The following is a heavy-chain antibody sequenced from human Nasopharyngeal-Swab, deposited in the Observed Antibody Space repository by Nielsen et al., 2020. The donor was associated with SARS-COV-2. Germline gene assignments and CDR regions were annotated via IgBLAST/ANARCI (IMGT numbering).Heavy chain of an antibody. CDR1: GFTFSRYG. D-gene: IGHD6-13*01. Sequence: GGSLRLSCVASGFTFSRYGMHWVRQAPGKGLEWVAITSYQGSNTYYADSVKGRFTISRDNAKNSLYLQMNSLRAEDTAVYYCAARYSSSWWDAFDIWGQGTMVTVSS. CDR2: TSYQGSNT. J-gene: IGHJ3*02. V-gene: IGHV3-30*03. CDR3: AARYSSSWWDAFDI.